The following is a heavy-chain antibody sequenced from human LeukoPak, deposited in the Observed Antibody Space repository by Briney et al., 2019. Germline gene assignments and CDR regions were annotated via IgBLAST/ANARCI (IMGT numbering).Heavy chain of an antibody. CDR2: FYLVDFEP. CDR3: ARMGLRGSDYGDYKHYYYGMDV. Sequence: GESLKISCKGSGYSFTKFWIGWVPQMPGKGRGGMGTFYLVDFEPRYSPSFQGQVTLLVDTSISTAYLQWSSLKASDTAMYYCARMGLRGSDYGDYKHYYYGMDVWGQGTTVTVSS. J-gene: IGHJ6*02. V-gene: IGHV5-51*01. CDR1: GYSFTKFW. D-gene: IGHD4-17*01.